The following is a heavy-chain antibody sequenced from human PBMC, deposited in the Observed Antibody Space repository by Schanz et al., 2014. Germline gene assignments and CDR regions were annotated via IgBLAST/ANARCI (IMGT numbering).Heavy chain of an antibody. CDR3: ARDRLECGAECYSVEVFEI. Sequence: QVQLVQSGAEVKKPGASVKVSCKASGYSFISHAIHWVRQAPGQGLEWMGWINVGNGNMKYSQKFQGRVTITRDTSASTAYMELTSLRSEDTAVYFCARDRLECGAECYSVEVFEIWGQGTLVIGSS. V-gene: IGHV1-3*01. CDR1: GYSFISHA. J-gene: IGHJ4*02. D-gene: IGHD2-21*01. CDR2: INVGNGNM.